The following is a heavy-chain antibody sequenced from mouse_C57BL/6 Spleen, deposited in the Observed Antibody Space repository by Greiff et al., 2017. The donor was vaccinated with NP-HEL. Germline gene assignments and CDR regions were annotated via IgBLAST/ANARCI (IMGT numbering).Heavy chain of an antibody. Sequence: VQLKESGAELVRPGASVKLSCTASGFNIKDDYMHWVKQRPEQGLEWIGWIDPENGDTEYASKFQGKATITADTSSNTAYLQLSSLTSEDTAVYYCTTREVYYDYDGFAYWGQGTLVTVSA. CDR2: IDPENGDT. CDR1: GFNIKDDY. CDR3: TTREVYYDYDGFAY. D-gene: IGHD2-4*01. V-gene: IGHV14-4*01. J-gene: IGHJ3*01.